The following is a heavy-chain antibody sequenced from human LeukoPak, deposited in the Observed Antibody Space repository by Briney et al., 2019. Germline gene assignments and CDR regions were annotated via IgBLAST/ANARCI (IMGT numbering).Heavy chain of an antibody. D-gene: IGHD5/OR15-5a*01. CDR2: IHYTWNA. J-gene: IGHJ6*02. Sequence: SETLSLTCSVSGGSIGSYHWSWIRQTPGKGLEWIGHIHYTWNAKYNPSLKSRVTIPLDRSNNQFSLRLSSVTAADSAVYYCARVASKGGMDVWGQGTTVTVS. V-gene: IGHV4-59*01. CDR1: GGSIGSYH. CDR3: ARVASKGGMDV.